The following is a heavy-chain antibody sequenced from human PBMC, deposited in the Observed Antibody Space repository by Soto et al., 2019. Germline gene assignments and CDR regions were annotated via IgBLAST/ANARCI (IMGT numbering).Heavy chain of an antibody. CDR3: IRAMDV. Sequence: GGSLRLSCRGSGFSFSDYWVNWVRQAPGKGLQWVANMNQDGTKEYYVDSVKGRFTISRDNAKNSLFLQMNSLRAEDTAVYFCIRAMDVWGQGTTVTVSS. J-gene: IGHJ6*02. CDR1: GFSFSDYW. CDR2: MNQDGTKE. V-gene: IGHV3-7*05.